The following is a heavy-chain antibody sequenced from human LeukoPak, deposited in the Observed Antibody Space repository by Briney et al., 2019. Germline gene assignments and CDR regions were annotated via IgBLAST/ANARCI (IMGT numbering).Heavy chain of an antibody. CDR3: LAGGGY. Sequence: GGSLRLSCAASGLTFARLWMNWVRQAPGKGLEWVANINPAGSETYYVDSVKGRFTVSRDNARNSLYLQMNWLRGEDTAVYYCLAGGGYWGQGTLVSVSS. CDR2: INPAGSET. CDR1: GLTFARLW. J-gene: IGHJ4*02. D-gene: IGHD3-16*01. V-gene: IGHV3-7*01.